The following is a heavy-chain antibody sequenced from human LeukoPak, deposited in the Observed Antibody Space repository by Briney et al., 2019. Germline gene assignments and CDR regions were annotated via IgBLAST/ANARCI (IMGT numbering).Heavy chain of an antibody. CDR3: AAILTGYFGAFDI. J-gene: IGHJ3*02. D-gene: IGHD3-9*01. CDR2: ISGSGGST. CDR1: GFTFSSYA. Sequence: GGSLRLSCAASGFTFSSYAMSWVRQAPGKGLEWVSAISGSGGSTYYADSVKGRFTISRDNSKNTLYLQVNSLRAEDTAVYYCAAILTGYFGAFDIWGQGTMVTVSS. V-gene: IGHV3-23*01.